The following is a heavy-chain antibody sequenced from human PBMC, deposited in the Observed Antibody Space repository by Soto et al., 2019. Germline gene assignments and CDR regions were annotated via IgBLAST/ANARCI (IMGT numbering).Heavy chain of an antibody. Sequence: QVQLVQSGAEVKKPGSSVKVSCKASGGTFSSYAISWGRQAPGQGLEWMGGIMPIFGTANYAQKFQGRVTITADKSTSAAYMELSSLRAEDTAVYYCAREGPGIAAAVHYYYGMDVWGQGTTVTVSS. J-gene: IGHJ6*02. D-gene: IGHD6-13*01. CDR1: GGTFSSYA. CDR3: AREGPGIAAAVHYYYGMDV. V-gene: IGHV1-69*06. CDR2: IMPIFGTA.